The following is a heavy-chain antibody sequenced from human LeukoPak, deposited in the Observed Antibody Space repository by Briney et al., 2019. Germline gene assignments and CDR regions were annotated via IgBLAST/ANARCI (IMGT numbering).Heavy chain of an antibody. J-gene: IGHJ6*02. Sequence: GGSLRLSCAASGFTFSSYAMSWVRQAPGKGLEWVSAISGSGGSTYYADSVKGRFTISRDNSKNALYLQMNSLRAEDTALYYCAKDISSHSSGTDVWGQGTTVTVSS. D-gene: IGHD6-19*01. V-gene: IGHV3-23*01. CDR3: AKDISSHSSGTDV. CDR1: GFTFSSYA. CDR2: ISGSGGST.